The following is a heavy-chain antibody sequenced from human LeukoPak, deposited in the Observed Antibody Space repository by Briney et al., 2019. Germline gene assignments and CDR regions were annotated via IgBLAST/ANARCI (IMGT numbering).Heavy chain of an antibody. CDR3: AKEEIPAAGLSGMDV. Sequence: PGGSLRLSCAASGFTFSSYWMNWARQAPGKGLEWVSAISGSGGSTYYADSVKGRFIISRDNSKNTLYLQMNSLRAEDTAIYYCAKEEIPAAGLSGMDVWGQGTTVTVSS. CDR2: ISGSGGST. CDR1: GFTFSSYW. D-gene: IGHD6-13*01. J-gene: IGHJ6*02. V-gene: IGHV3-23*01.